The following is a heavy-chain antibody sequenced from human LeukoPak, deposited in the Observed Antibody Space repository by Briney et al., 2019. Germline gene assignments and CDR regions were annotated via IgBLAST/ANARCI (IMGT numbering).Heavy chain of an antibody. CDR2: IIPIFGTA. Sequence: ASVKVSCKASGGTFSSYAISWVRQAPGQGLEWMGGIIPIFGTANYAQKFQGRVTITADESTSTAYMELSSLRSEDTAVYYCARDWSSEGYYDSSGYGYCYGMDVWGQGTTVTVSS. J-gene: IGHJ6*02. D-gene: IGHD3-22*01. CDR1: GGTFSSYA. V-gene: IGHV1-69*13. CDR3: ARDWSSEGYYDSSGYGYCYGMDV.